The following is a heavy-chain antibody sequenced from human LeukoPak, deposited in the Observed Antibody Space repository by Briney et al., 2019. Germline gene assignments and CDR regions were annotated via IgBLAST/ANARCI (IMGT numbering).Heavy chain of an antibody. V-gene: IGHV3-53*01. CDR2: VYKDGKM. CDR1: GFTVSSTY. CDR3: ASRYCSGGDCYFAGADPFDH. D-gene: IGHD2-21*01. J-gene: IGHJ4*02. Sequence: GGSLRLSCAASGFTVSSTYMSWVRQSPGKGLEWVSVVYKDGKMFYIDSVKGRFAISRDTSKNTVYLQMNNLRAEDTAVYYCASRYCSGGDCYFAGADPFDHWGQGTLVTVSS.